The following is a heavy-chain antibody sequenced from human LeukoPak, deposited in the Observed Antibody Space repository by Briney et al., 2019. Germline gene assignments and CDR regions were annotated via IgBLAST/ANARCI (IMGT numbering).Heavy chain of an antibody. CDR3: ARDGGSLITMIVDPADY. D-gene: IGHD3-22*01. Sequence: ASVKVSCKASGYTFTSYGISWVRQAPGQGLEWMGWISAYNGNTNYAQKLQGRVTMTIDASTSTAYMELRSLRSDDTAVYYCARDGGSLITMIVDPADYWGQGTLVTVSS. CDR2: ISAYNGNT. V-gene: IGHV1-18*01. CDR1: GYTFTSYG. J-gene: IGHJ4*02.